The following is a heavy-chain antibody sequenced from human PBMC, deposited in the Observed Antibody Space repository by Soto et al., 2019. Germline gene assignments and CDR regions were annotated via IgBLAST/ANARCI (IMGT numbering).Heavy chain of an antibody. Sequence: EVQLLESGGGLVQPGGSLRLSCAASGFTFSSYAMSWVRQAPGKGLEWVSAISGSGGSTYYADSVKGRFTISRDNSKNTLYLQMNSLRVEDTAVYYCAKGSEKGYEILTGYYGYYYYYYGMDVWGQGTTVTVSS. CDR2: ISGSGGST. CDR1: GFTFSSYA. D-gene: IGHD3-9*01. CDR3: AKGSEKGYEILTGYYGYYYYYYGMDV. J-gene: IGHJ6*02. V-gene: IGHV3-23*01.